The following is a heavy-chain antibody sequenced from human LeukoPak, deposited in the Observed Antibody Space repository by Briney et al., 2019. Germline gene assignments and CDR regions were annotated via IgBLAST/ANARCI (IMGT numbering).Heavy chain of an antibody. V-gene: IGHV3-23*01. CDR3: ARDRPRYSGYDQWFDP. CDR1: GFTFVGYA. D-gene: IGHD5-12*01. J-gene: IGHJ5*02. CDR2: ISGSGDST. Sequence: GGSLRLSCAASGFTFVGYAMNWVRQAPGKGLDWVSTISGSGDSTYYADSVKGRFTISRDNAKNSLYLQMNSLRAEDTAVYYCARDRPRYSGYDQWFDPWGQGTLVTVSS.